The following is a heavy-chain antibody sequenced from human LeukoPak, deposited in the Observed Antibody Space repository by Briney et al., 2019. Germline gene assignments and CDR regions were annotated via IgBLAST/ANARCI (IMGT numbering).Heavy chain of an antibody. CDR3: ARPHWGFDS. V-gene: IGHV3-7*01. J-gene: IGHJ4*02. CDR2: IRQDGSEK. D-gene: IGHD7-27*01. CDR1: GFTFSSYW. Sequence: GGSLRLSCAASGFTFSSYWMSWVRQAPGKGLEWVASIRQDGSEKHYVDSVKGRFTISRDNAKNSLSLEMNGLRAEDTALYYCARPHWGFDSWGQGTLVTVSS.